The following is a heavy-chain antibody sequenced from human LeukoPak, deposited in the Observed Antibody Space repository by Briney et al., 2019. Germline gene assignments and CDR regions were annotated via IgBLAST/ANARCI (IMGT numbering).Heavy chain of an antibody. D-gene: IGHD4-11*01. CDR1: GYTFTAYY. CDR3: AREGSQDYSNYFNWFDP. CDR2: INPNSGGT. J-gene: IGHJ5*02. V-gene: IGHV1-2*06. Sequence: ASVEVSCKASGYTFTAYYMHWVRQTPGQGLEWMGRINPNSGGTNYAQKFQGRVTMTRDTSISTAYMELSRLTSDDTAVYYCAREGSQDYSNYFNWFDPWGQGSLVTVSS.